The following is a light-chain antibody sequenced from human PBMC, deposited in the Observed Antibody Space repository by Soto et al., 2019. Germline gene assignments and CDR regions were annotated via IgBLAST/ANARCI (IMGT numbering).Light chain of an antibody. CDR2: EVT. Sequence: QSVLTQPPSASGSPGQSVTISNTGTSSDVGGYNYVSWYQQYPGRAPKLMIYEVTKRPSGVPDRFSGSKSGNTASLTVSGLQAEDEADYYCSSYAASNNFYFVFGGGTKVTVL. V-gene: IGLV2-8*01. J-gene: IGLJ3*02. CDR1: SSDVGGYNY. CDR3: SSYAASNNFYFV.